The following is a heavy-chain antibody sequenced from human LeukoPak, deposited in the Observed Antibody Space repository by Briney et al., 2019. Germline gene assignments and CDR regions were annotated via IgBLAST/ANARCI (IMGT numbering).Heavy chain of an antibody. CDR3: AKASLVRGVINYFDN. J-gene: IGHJ4*02. Sequence: HPGGSLRLSCAASGFTFSSYGMHWVRQAPGKGLEWVAVIWYDGSNKYYADSVKGRFTISRDNSKNTLYLQMNSLRAEDTAVYYCAKASLVRGVINYFDNWGQGTLVTVSS. D-gene: IGHD3-10*01. CDR2: IWYDGSNK. CDR1: GFTFSSYG. V-gene: IGHV3-33*06.